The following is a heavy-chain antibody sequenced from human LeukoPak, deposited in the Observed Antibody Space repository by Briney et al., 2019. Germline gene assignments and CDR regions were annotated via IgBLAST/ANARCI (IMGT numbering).Heavy chain of an antibody. V-gene: IGHV4-34*01. CDR2: INYNGST. Sequence: PSETLSLTCGVYDVSFGAYYWSWLRQPPGKGLEWIGEINYNGSTKYNPSLKSRVTISVDTSKNQFSLKLSSVTAADTAVYYCARLRQQLVLGNYYYYYMDVWGKGTTVTISS. CDR3: ARLRQQLVLGNYYYYYMDV. CDR1: DVSFGAYY. D-gene: IGHD6-13*01. J-gene: IGHJ6*03.